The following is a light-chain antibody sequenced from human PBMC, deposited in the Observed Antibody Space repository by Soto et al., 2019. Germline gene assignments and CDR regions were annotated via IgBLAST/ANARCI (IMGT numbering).Light chain of an antibody. CDR3: QQYDSYPIT. V-gene: IGKV1-16*02. CDR1: QGINNY. Sequence: DIQMTQSPSSLSASVGDRVTITCRASQGINNYLAWFQQKPGKAPQSLIYDASSLQSGVPSKFSGSGSGTDFTLTISSLQPEDSATYYCQQYDSYPITFGQGTRLEIK. J-gene: IGKJ5*01. CDR2: DAS.